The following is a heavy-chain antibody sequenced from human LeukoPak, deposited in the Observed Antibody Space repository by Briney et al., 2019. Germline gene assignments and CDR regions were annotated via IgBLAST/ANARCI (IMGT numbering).Heavy chain of an antibody. CDR1: GYTFTGYY. J-gene: IGHJ4*02. V-gene: IGHV1-2*02. Sequence: ASVTVSCQASGYTFTGYYMHWVRPAPGRGLEGMGWINPYSGGTNYAQKFQGRVTMTRDTSISTAYMELSRLRSDDTAVYYCARGRHALSGLDLVPAAIPDSWGQGTLVTVSS. CDR2: INPYSGGT. CDR3: ARGRHALSGLDLVPAAIPDS. D-gene: IGHD2-2*02.